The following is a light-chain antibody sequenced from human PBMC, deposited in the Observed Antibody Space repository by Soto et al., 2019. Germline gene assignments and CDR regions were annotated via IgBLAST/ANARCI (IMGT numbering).Light chain of an antibody. CDR3: VLYITGGTWV. CDR1: SGSVSTNYY. J-gene: IGLJ3*02. CDR2: HTN. V-gene: IGLV8-61*01. Sequence: QAVVTQEPSFSVSPGGTVTLTCGLNSGSVSTNYYPAWYQQTPGQAPRALIYHTNTRSSGVPDRFSGSILGNRAALTISGAQADDASDYYCVLYITGGTWVFGGGTKVTVL.